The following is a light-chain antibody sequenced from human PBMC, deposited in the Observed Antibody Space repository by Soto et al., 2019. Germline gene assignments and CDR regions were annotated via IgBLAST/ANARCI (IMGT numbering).Light chain of an antibody. V-gene: IGLV2-14*01. J-gene: IGLJ1*01. CDR1: SSDVGGYTY. Sequence: QSALTQPASVSGSPGQSITISCTGTSSDVGGYTYVSWYQQHPGKAPRLMIYEVSYRPSGVSDRFSGSKSGNTASLTISGLQAEDEADYYCSSYASSGTLVFGTGTKVTVL. CDR2: EVS. CDR3: SSYASSGTLV.